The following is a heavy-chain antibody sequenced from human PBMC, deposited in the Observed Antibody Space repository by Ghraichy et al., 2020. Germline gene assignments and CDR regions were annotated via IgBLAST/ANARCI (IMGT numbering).Heavy chain of an antibody. V-gene: IGHV3-21*01. CDR3: ASFLTIFGVAQPRNNYYYCMDV. CDR1: GFTFSSYS. J-gene: IGHJ6*02. CDR2: ISSSSSYI. D-gene: IGHD3-3*01. Sequence: GGSLRLSCAASGFTFSSYSMNWVRQAPGKGLEWVSSISSSSSYIYYADSVKGRFTISRDNAKNSLYLQMNSLRAEDTAVYYCASFLTIFGVAQPRNNYYYCMDVWGQGTTLTVSS.